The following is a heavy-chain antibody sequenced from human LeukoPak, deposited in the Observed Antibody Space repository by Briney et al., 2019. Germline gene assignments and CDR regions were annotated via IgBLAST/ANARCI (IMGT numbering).Heavy chain of an antibody. CDR1: GASTSTYY. CDR2: IYNGAST. V-gene: IGHV4-59*08. D-gene: IGHD6-19*01. CDR3: AQTTGWPGFDY. Sequence: PSETLSLTCIVSGASTSTYYWSWIRQPPGKGLEWIGYIYNGASTKYNPSLKSRVTISVDTSKNQFCLKVTSLTAADTAMDYCAQTTGWPGFDYWGQGALVTVSS. J-gene: IGHJ4*02.